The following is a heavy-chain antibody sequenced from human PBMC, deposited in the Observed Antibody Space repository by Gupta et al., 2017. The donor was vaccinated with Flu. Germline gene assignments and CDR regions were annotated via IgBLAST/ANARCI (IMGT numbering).Heavy chain of an antibody. Sequence: QVQLVESGGGVVQLGRSLRLSCAASGFTFSSYGMHWVRQAPGKGLEWVAVIWYDGSNKYYADSVKGRFTISRDNSKNTLYLQMNSLRAEDTAVYYCARDPRVRSSGWYELWWFDPWGQGTLVTVSS. J-gene: IGHJ5*02. V-gene: IGHV3-33*01. D-gene: IGHD6-19*01. CDR3: ARDPRVRSSGWYELWWFDP. CDR2: IWYDGSNK. CDR1: GFTFSSYG.